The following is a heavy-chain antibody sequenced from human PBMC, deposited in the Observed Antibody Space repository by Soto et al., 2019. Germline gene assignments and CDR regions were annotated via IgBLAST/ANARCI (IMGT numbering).Heavy chain of an antibody. Sequence: SVKVSCKASGGTFSSYAISWVRQAPGQGLEWMGGIIPIFGTANYAQKFQGRVTITADESTSTAYMELSSLRSEDTAVYDCARGINRRYYGMDVWGQGTTVTVSS. J-gene: IGHJ6*02. CDR1: GGTFSSYA. CDR2: IIPIFGTA. CDR3: ARGINRRYYGMDV. V-gene: IGHV1-69*13.